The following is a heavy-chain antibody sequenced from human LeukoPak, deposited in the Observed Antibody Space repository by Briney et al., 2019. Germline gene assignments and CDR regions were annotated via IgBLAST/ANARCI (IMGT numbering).Heavy chain of an antibody. Sequence: PAETLSLTCTVSGGSISSYHWSWLRQPPGKGLEWIGHVYYSGRTTYNPSLRSRLTISADTSTSQLSLKLSSVTAADTAVYYCARHKPTGSYPLELWGQGTLVTVSA. J-gene: IGHJ4*02. V-gene: IGHV4-59*08. CDR3: ARHKPTGSYPLEL. CDR1: GGSISSYH. D-gene: IGHD3-10*01. CDR2: VYYSGRT.